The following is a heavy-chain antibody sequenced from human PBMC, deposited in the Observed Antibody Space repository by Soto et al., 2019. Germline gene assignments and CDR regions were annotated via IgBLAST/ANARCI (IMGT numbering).Heavy chain of an antibody. CDR3: ARNGPADIVVVVAVFYYYYYGMDV. V-gene: IGHV3-30-3*01. CDR2: ISYDGSNK. Sequence: QVQLVESGGGVVQPGRSLRLSCAASGFTFSSYAMHWVRQAPGKGLEWVAVISYDGSNKYYADSVKGRFTISRDNSKNTLDLQMNGLRAEDTAAYYCARNGPADIVVVVAVFYYYYYGMDVWGQGTTVTVSS. D-gene: IGHD2-15*01. J-gene: IGHJ6*02. CDR1: GFTFSSYA.